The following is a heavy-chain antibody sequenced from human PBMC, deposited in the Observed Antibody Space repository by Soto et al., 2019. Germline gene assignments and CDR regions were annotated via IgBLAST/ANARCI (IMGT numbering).Heavy chain of an antibody. CDR1: GYTLTTYS. Sequence: ASVKVSCKASGYTLTTYSIHCVRQAPGQGLEWMGMINPSGGSTTYAQKFQGRVTMTRDTSTSTVHMELSSLRSEDTAVYYCARHLGYNYGPXDYWGQGTLVTVSS. J-gene: IGHJ4*02. CDR2: INPSGGST. CDR3: ARHLGYNYGPXDY. V-gene: IGHV1-46*03. D-gene: IGHD5-18*01.